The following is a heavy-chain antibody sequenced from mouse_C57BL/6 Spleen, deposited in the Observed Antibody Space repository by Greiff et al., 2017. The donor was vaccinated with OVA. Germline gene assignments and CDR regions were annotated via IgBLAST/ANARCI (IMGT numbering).Heavy chain of an antibody. CDR3: ASGYGSTSWFAY. D-gene: IGHD1-1*01. Sequence: VQLQQPGAELVKPGASVKLSCKASGYTFTSYWMHWVKQRPGQGLEWIGMIHPNSGSTNYNEKFKSKATLTVDKSSSTAYMQLSSLTSEDFAVYYCASGYGSTSWFAYWGQGTLVTVSA. CDR2: IHPNSGST. J-gene: IGHJ3*01. V-gene: IGHV1-64*01. CDR1: GYTFTSYW.